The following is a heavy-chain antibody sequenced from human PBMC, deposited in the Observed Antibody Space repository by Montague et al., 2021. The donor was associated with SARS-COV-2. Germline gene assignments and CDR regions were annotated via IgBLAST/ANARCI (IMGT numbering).Heavy chain of an antibody. CDR1: GGSFSAYY. V-gene: IGHV4-34*01. Sequence: SETLSLTCAVYGGSFSAYYWAWIRQPPGKGLEWIGEISRGGETTYNPSLKSRVTLSGDTSRNQFSLELRSVTAADTALYYCARGRRPLSVGSGWYLDYWGLGTPVTVSS. CDR3: ARGRRPLSVGSGWYLDY. CDR2: ISRGGET. J-gene: IGHJ4*02. D-gene: IGHD6-19*01.